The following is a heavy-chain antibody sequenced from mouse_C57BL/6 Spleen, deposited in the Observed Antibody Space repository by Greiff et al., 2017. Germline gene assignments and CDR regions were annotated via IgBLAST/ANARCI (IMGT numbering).Heavy chain of an antibody. V-gene: IGHV1-55*01. D-gene: IGHD2-5*01. CDR1: GYTFTSYW. CDR3: ARYYSNYVSYWYFDV. J-gene: IGHJ1*03. CDR2: IYPGSGST. Sequence: QVQLQQPGAELVKPGASVKMSCKASGYTFTSYWITWVKQRPGQGLEWIGDIYPGSGSTNYNEKFKSKATLTVDTSSSTAYMQLSSLTSEDAAVYYCARYYSNYVSYWYFDVWGTGTTVTVSS.